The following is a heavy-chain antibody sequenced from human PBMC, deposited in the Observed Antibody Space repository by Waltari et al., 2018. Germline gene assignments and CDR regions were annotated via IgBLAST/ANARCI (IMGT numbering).Heavy chain of an antibody. V-gene: IGHV4-39*07. CDR2: IYYSGST. CDR3: ARGATVTDFNWFDP. Sequence: QLQLQESGPGLVKPSETLSLTCTVSGGSISSSSYYWGWIRQPPGKGLEWIGSIYYSGSTYYNPALKSRVTISVDTSKNQFSLKLSSVTAADTAVYYCARGATVTDFNWFDPWGQGTLVTVSS. CDR1: GGSISSSSYY. J-gene: IGHJ5*02. D-gene: IGHD4-4*01.